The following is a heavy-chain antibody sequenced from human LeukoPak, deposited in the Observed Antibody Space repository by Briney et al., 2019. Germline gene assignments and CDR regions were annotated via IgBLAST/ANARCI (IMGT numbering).Heavy chain of an antibody. Sequence: GGSLRLSCAASGFTFRSYSMDWVRQAPGKGLEWVSSISINSDYIYYSDSIKGRFTISRDNAKSSLYLQMNSLRAEDMAIYYCVRGATTAQRMSAFDIWGQGTMVTVSS. CDR1: GFTFRSYS. CDR2: ISINSDYI. V-gene: IGHV3-21*06. CDR3: VRGATTAQRMSAFDI. J-gene: IGHJ3*02. D-gene: IGHD4-17*01.